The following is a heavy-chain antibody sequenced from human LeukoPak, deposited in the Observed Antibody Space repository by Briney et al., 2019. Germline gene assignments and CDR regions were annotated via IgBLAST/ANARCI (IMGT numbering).Heavy chain of an antibody. CDR2: ISGSGGTA. Sequence: GGSLRLSCAASGFTFSIYAMSWVRQAPGKGLEWVSAISGSGGTAYYADSVKGRFTISRDNSKNTLYLQMNSLKTEDTAVYYCTRSYYDFWSGSFDYFDYWGQGTLVTVSS. D-gene: IGHD3-3*01. CDR3: TRSYYDFWSGSFDYFDY. CDR1: GFTFSIYA. V-gene: IGHV3-23*01. J-gene: IGHJ4*02.